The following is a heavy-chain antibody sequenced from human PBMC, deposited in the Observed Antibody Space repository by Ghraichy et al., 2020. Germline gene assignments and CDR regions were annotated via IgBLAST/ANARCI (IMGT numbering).Heavy chain of an antibody. J-gene: IGHJ3*01. CDR3: ARGGLVGAIDL. CDR1: GITFSSHY. V-gene: IGHV3-21*06. D-gene: IGHD1-26*01. Sequence: GESLNISCVASGITFSSHYMNWVRQAPGKGLKWVSSISGGSRSMYYADSVMGRFTISRDNAKNSLYLQMNSLRVEDTAVYYCARGGLVGAIDLWGQGTMVTVSS. CDR2: ISGGSRSM.